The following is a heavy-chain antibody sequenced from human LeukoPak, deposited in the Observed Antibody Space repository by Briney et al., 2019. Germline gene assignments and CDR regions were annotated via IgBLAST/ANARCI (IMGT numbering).Heavy chain of an antibody. D-gene: IGHD7-27*01. J-gene: IGHJ6*03. Sequence: PGGSLRLSCAASGFTFNNFGMSWVRQAPGKGLEWVAVIWYDGSNKYYADSVKGRFTISRDNSKNTLYLQMNSLRDEDTAVYYCAREVKRTGDLARRSYYYYYYMDVWGKGTTVTVSS. CDR1: GFTFNNFG. CDR3: AREVKRTGDLARRSYYYYYYMDV. V-gene: IGHV3-33*08. CDR2: IWYDGSNK.